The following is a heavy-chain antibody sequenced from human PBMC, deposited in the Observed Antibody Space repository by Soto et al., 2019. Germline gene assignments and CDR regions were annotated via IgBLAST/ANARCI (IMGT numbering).Heavy chain of an antibody. D-gene: IGHD3-22*01. CDR1: GFIVSDNY. J-gene: IGHJ4*02. CDR3: ATDDSSGYYYRQSSY. V-gene: IGHV3-53*01. CDR2: IYRGGST. Sequence: GGSLRLSCVVPGFIVSDNYMSWVRQAPGKGLEWVSLIYRGGSTFYADSVKGRFTISRDNSKNTLYLQMNSLTAEDTALYYCATDDSSGYYYRQSSYWGQGSLVTVSS.